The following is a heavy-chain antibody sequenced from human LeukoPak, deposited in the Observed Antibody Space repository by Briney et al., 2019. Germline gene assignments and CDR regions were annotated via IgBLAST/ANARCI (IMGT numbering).Heavy chain of an antibody. Sequence: GESLKISCKGSGYIFTSYWIGWVRQMPGKGLEWMGIIYPGDSDTRYSPSFQGQVTISADKSISTAYLQWSSLKASDTAMYYCARLGCSSTSCYHYFDYWGQGTLVTVSS. J-gene: IGHJ4*02. V-gene: IGHV5-51*01. CDR1: GYIFTSYW. D-gene: IGHD2-2*01. CDR2: IYPGDSDT. CDR3: ARLGCSSTSCYHYFDY.